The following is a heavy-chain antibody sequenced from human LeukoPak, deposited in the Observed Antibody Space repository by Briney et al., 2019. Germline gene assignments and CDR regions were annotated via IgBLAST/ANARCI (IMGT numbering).Heavy chain of an antibody. V-gene: IGHV1-46*01. D-gene: IGHD1-1*01. Sequence: GASVKVSCKASGYTFTSYYMHWVRQAPGEGLEWMGIINPSGGSTSYAQKFQGRVTMTRDMSTSTAYMELRSLRSDDTAVYYCARGVFWNDGYFDYWGQGTLVTVSS. J-gene: IGHJ4*02. CDR1: GYTFTSYY. CDR3: ARGVFWNDGYFDY. CDR2: INPSGGST.